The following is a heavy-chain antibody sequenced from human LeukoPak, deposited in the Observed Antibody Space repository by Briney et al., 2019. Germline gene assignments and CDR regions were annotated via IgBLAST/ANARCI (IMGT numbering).Heavy chain of an antibody. V-gene: IGHV3-15*01. Sequence: GGSLRLSCIGSKFTFRDAWMSWVRQAPGKGLEWVGRVKSKVDGETTDYASSVKGRFTVSRDDSKNMVFLQMNSLQTEDTAVYFCTTHYDVLTGYYRADWFDPWGQGTLVTVSS. D-gene: IGHD3/OR15-3a*01. CDR3: TTHYDVLTGYYRADWFDP. J-gene: IGHJ5*02. CDR1: KFTFRDAW. CDR2: VKSKVDGETT.